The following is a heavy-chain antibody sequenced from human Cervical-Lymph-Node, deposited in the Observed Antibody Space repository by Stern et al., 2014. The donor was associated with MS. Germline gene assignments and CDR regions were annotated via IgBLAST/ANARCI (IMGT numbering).Heavy chain of an antibody. V-gene: IGHV3-33*01. J-gene: IGHJ4*02. CDR3: ARGNWNYEGMGY. CDR1: VFTFSNYG. D-gene: IGHD1-7*01. CDR2: IWYDGNKK. Sequence: VQLLESGGGVVQPGRSLRLSCAASVFTFSNYGMLWVRQAPGKGLEWLAVIWYDGNKKYYADSVKGRFTISRDNSKNTLFLQMSSLTTEDTALYYCARGNWNYEGMGYWGQGPLVTVSS.